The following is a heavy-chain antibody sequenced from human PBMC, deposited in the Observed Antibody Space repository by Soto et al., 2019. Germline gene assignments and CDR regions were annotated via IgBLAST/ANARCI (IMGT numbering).Heavy chain of an antibody. CDR2: IWYDGSNK. Sequence: GGSLRLSCTASGFTFSSYGMHWVRQAPGKGLEWVAVIWYDGSNKYYADSVKGRFTISRDNSKNTLYLQMNSLRAEDTAVYYCARDRLRYCSSTSCHYWGQGTLVTVSS. D-gene: IGHD2-2*01. J-gene: IGHJ4*02. CDR1: GFTFSSYG. CDR3: ARDRLRYCSSTSCHY. V-gene: IGHV3-33*01.